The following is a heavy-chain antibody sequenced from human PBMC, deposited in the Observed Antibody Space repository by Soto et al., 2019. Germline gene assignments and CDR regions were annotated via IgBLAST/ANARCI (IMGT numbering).Heavy chain of an antibody. D-gene: IGHD2-8*01. V-gene: IGHV4-61*01. Sequence: PSETLSLTCTVSGGSVSNGMYYWSWIRQPPGKGLEWIGNVYFTGTTIYNPSLKSRVTMSVDTYKDQFFLKLTSVTAADTAVYYCARYCNNFDCRHFYYFDYWGLGTLVTVSS. CDR3: ARYCNNFDCRHFYYFDY. CDR2: VYFTGTT. CDR1: GGSVSNGMYY. J-gene: IGHJ4*02.